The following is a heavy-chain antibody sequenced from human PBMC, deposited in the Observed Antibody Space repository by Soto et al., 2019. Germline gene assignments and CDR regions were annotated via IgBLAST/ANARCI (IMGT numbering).Heavy chain of an antibody. J-gene: IGHJ4*02. V-gene: IGHV1-8*01. D-gene: IGHD6-19*01. Sequence: QVQLVQSGAEVKKPGASVKVSCKASGYTFTSYDINWVRQATGQGLEWMGWMNPNSGNTDYAQKFQGRVTVTRNTAICTAYMELSSLRSEDTAVYYCARVSAGSGWSDFDYWGQGTLVTVSS. CDR3: ARVSAGSGWSDFDY. CDR1: GYTFTSYD. CDR2: MNPNSGNT.